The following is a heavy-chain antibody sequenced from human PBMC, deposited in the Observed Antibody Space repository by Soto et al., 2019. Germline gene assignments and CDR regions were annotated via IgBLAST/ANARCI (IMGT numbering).Heavy chain of an antibody. CDR3: AREYIAARSELYHFDY. CDR2: IYYSGST. V-gene: IGHV4-59*01. D-gene: IGHD6-6*01. J-gene: IGHJ4*02. CDR1: GGSISSYY. Sequence: PSETLSLTCTVSGGSISSYYWSWIRQPPGKGLEWIGYIYYSGSTNYNPSLKSRVTISVDTSKNQFSLKLSSVTAADTAVYYCAREYIAARSELYHFDYWGQGTLVTVSS.